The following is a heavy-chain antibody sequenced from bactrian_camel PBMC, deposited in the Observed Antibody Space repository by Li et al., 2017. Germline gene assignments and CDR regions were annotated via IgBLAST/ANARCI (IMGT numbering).Heavy chain of an antibody. CDR3: VTPSWSQFIY. J-gene: IGHJ4*01. CDR1: GFTFSSYL. CDR2: ISIGGGST. Sequence: DVQLVESGGGLVQPGGSLRLSCAASGFTFSSYLMRWVRQAPGQGLEWVSTISIGGGSTDYADPVKGRFTISRDNAENTVYLQMYSLKSEDAALYYCVTPSWSQFIYWGQGTQVTVS. D-gene: IGHD8*01. V-gene: IGHV3S40*01.